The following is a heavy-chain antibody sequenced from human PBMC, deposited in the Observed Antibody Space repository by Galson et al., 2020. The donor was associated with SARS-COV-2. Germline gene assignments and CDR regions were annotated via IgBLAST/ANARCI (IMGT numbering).Heavy chain of an antibody. CDR1: GFTLSTSY. J-gene: IGHJ4*02. V-gene: IGHV3-48*02. CDR2: IGGSSDVI. CDR3: AGWYIRF. D-gene: IGHD6-19*01. Sequence: GGSLRLSCAASGFTLSTSYMSWVRQAPGQGLEWLSYIGGSSDVIKYADSVKGRFTISRDNAKNLLYLQMNSLRDEDTAVYYCAGWYIRFWGQGTLVTVSS.